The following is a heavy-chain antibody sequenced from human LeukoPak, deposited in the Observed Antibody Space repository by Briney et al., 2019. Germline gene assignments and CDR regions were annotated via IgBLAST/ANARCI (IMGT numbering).Heavy chain of an antibody. J-gene: IGHJ6*04. D-gene: IGHD6-19*01. CDR2: ITNDGIGR. Sequence: PGGSLRLSCAASGFTFSSYCMHWVRQAPGKGLVWVPRITNDGIGRHSADYGKGGFTFSRDNAKNTLYLQMNSLRAEDTAVYYCTREWVAGTLHPYYYYYGMDVWGKGTTVTVSS. CDR1: GFTFSSYC. V-gene: IGHV3-74*01. CDR3: TREWVAGTLHPYYYYYGMDV.